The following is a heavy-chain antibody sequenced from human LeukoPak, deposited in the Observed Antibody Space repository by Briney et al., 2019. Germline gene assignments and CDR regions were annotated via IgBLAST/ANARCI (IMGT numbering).Heavy chain of an antibody. CDR1: GYSFTSYW. D-gene: IGHD3-22*01. CDR2: IYPGDSDT. Sequence: GESLKISCQGSGYSFTSYWIGWVRQMPGKGLEWMGIIYPGDSDTRYSPSFQGQVTISADKSISTAYLQWSSLKASDTAMYYCAGSMGTYYYDSSGTGAFDIWGQGTMVTVSS. V-gene: IGHV5-51*01. J-gene: IGHJ3*02. CDR3: AGSMGTYYYDSSGTGAFDI.